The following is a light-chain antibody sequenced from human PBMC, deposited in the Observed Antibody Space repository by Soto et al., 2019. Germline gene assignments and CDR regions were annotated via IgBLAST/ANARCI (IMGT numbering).Light chain of an antibody. CDR1: QSVLSSSKTKNN. Sequence: DIVMTQSPDSLAVSLGERANIKCKSSQSVLSSSKTKNNLAWYQQKPGQPPKLLIYWASTRESGVPDRFSGSGSGADFTLTISSLQAEDVAVYYCQQYYSSQFTFGPG. CDR3: QQYYSSQFT. V-gene: IGKV4-1*01. J-gene: IGKJ3*01. CDR2: WAS.